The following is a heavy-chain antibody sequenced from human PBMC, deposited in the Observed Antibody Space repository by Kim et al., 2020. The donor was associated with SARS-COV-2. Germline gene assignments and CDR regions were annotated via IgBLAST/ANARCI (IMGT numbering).Heavy chain of an antibody. V-gene: IGHV3-7*01. CDR3: VRGATPSPY. J-gene: IGHJ4*02. D-gene: IGHD2-2*01. CDR2: GRDK. Sequence: GRDKYYVDYVKGRFTISRDNAKNSVYLQMNSLRAEDTAVYYCVRGATPSPYWGQGTLVTVSS.